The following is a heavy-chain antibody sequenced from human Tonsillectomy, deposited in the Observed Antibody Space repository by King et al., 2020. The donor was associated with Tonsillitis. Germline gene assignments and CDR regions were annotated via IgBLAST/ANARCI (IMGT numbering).Heavy chain of an antibody. V-gene: IGHV4-30-2*01. D-gene: IGHD3-22*01. Sequence: QLRESGSGLVKPSQTLSLTCAVSGGSISSDGYSWNWIRKPPGKGLEWIGYIYHSGSTYYNSSLKSRVTISVDRSKNQISLKLSSVTAADTAVYYCARYNSIGYSSYYFDYWGQGTLVTVSS. CDR2: IYHSGST. CDR1: GGSISSDGYS. CDR3: ARYNSIGYSSYYFDY. J-gene: IGHJ4*02.